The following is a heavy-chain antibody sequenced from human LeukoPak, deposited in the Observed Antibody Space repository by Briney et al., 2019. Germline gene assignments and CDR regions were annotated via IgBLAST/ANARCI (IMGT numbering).Heavy chain of an antibody. Sequence: GGSLRLSCVASGFTFSSYGMHWVRQAPGKGLEWVAVIWYDGSKKYYAGSVKGRHTISRNDSKNKLYLEMNSLRAEDTAVYYCARDLSHCAMDGWGQGTTVTVSS. D-gene: IGHD2-21*02. CDR3: ARDLSHCAMDG. J-gene: IGHJ6*02. CDR1: GFTFSSYG. CDR2: IWYDGSKK. V-gene: IGHV3-33*01.